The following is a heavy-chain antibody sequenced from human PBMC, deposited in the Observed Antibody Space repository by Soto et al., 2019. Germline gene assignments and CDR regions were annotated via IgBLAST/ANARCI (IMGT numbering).Heavy chain of an antibody. Sequence: SVKVSCKASGGTFSSYAISWVRQAPGQGLEWMGGIIPIFGTANYAQKFQGRVTITADESTSTAYMELSSLRSEDTAVYYCARVNRHRDGYHSRSFDIWGQGTMVTVSS. D-gene: IGHD5-12*01. J-gene: IGHJ3*02. V-gene: IGHV1-69*13. CDR1: GGTFSSYA. CDR2: IIPIFGTA. CDR3: ARVNRHRDGYHSRSFDI.